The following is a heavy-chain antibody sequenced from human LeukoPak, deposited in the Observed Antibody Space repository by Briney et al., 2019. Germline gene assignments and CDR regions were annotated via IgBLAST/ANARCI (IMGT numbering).Heavy chain of an antibody. CDR1: GFTFSSYS. CDR3: ARDNWSVAPGAFAP. CDR2: ITKSSNYK. V-gene: IGHV3-21*01. J-gene: IGHJ5*02. D-gene: IGHD1-20*01. Sequence: GGSLRLSCAASGFTFSSYSMNWVRQAPGKGLEWVSSITKSSNYKYYADSVKGRFTVSRDNAENSLYLQMDSLRAEDTAVYFCARDNWSVAPGAFAPWGQGILVTVSS.